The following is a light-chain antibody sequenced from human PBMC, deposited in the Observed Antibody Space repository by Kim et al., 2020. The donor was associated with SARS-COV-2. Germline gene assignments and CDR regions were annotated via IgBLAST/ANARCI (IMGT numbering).Light chain of an antibody. J-gene: IGKJ5*01. Sequence: SPGERATLYCKASQSVSRYLGWYQQKPGQAPRLLIYDASNRAPGIPARFSGSGSGTDFTLTISSLEPDDFGIYYCQQRSNWPPITFGQGTRLEIK. CDR2: DAS. CDR1: QSVSRY. V-gene: IGKV3-11*01. CDR3: QQRSNWPPIT.